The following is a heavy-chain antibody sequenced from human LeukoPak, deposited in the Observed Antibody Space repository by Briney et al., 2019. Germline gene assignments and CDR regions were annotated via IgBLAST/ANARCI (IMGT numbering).Heavy chain of an antibody. V-gene: IGHV3-23*01. D-gene: IGHD2-2*01. CDR3: AKDWGPYCSSTSCYAFAY. CDR1: GFTFSSYA. J-gene: IGHJ4*02. Sequence: GSLSLSCAASGFTFSSYAMSWVRPAPGKGLEWVSAISGSGGSTYYADSVKGRFTISRDNSKNTLYLQMNSLRAEDTAVYYCAKDWGPYCSSTSCYAFAYWGQGTLVTVSS. CDR2: ISGSGGST.